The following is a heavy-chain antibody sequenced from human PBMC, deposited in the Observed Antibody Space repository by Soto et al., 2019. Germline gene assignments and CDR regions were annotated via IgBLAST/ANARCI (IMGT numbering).Heavy chain of an antibody. CDR1: GDTFTTYD. Sequence: ASVKVSFKASGDTFTTYDINWVRQATGHGLEWMGWINPNSGNIGYAQRFQGRVTMTRDTAIRTAYMEVSSLRSDDTAVYYCARGRASGSYYLLDYWGQGTLVTVSS. CDR3: ARGRASGSYYLLDY. J-gene: IGHJ4*02. V-gene: IGHV1-8*01. CDR2: INPNSGNI. D-gene: IGHD3-10*01.